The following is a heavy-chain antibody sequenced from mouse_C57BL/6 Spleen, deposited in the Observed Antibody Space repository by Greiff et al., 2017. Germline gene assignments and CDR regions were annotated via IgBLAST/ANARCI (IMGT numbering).Heavy chain of an antibody. CDR2: IDPSDSDT. CDR3: AIYDYDEYYFDY. CDR1: GYTFTSYW. D-gene: IGHD2-4*01. Sequence: VQLQQPGAELVRPGSSVKLSCKASGYTFTSYWMHWVKQRPIQGLEWIGNIDPSDSDTHYNQKFKDKATLTVDKSSSTAYMQLSSLTSEDSAVYDCAIYDYDEYYFDYWGQGTTRTVSS. V-gene: IGHV1-52*01. J-gene: IGHJ2*01.